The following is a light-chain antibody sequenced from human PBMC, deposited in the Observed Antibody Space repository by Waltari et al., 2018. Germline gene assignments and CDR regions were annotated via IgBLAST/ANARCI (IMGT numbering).Light chain of an antibody. CDR2: GAS. Sequence: EIVLTQSPGTLSLSPGERATLSCRASQSVSRTLAWYQQKPGQAPKLLIYGASIRATDIPDRFTGSGSGTDFSLTISSLEPKDFAIYFCQHYVRLPATFGQGTKVEIK. V-gene: IGKV3-20*01. CDR3: QHYVRLPAT. J-gene: IGKJ1*01. CDR1: QSVSRT.